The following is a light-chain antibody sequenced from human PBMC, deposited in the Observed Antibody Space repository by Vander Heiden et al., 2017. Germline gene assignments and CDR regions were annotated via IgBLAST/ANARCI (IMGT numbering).Light chain of an antibody. CDR1: SSNIGAGYD. CDR3: QSYDNSMSGFGV. V-gene: IGLV1-40*01. Sequence: QSVLTPPPSVSGAPGQRVTISCTGSSSNIGAGYDVHWYQQLPGTAPKLLIYGSGDRPAGVPDRFSGSNSGTSASTATTGLQAEDEADDYCQSYDNSMSGFGVFGGGTKLTV. J-gene: IGLJ3*02. CDR2: GSG.